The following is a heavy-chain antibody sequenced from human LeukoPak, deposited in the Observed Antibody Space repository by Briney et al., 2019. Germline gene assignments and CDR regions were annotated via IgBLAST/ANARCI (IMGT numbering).Heavy chain of an antibody. CDR1: GESFSGYY. V-gene: IGHV4-34*01. D-gene: IGHD3-22*01. CDR2: INHSGST. CDR3: ARIVVADFDY. J-gene: IGHJ4*02. Sequence: SETLSLTCAVYGESFSGYYWSWIRQPPGKGLEWIGEINHSGSTNYNPSLKSRVTISVDTSKNQFSLKLSSVTAADTAVYYCARIVVADFDYWGQGTLVTVSS.